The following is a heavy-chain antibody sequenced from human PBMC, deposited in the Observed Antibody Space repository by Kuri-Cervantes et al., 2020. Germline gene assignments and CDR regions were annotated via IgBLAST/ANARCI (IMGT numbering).Heavy chain of an antibody. V-gene: IGHV3-30*02. Sequence: GGSLRLSCAASGFTFSSYGMYWVRQAPGKGLEWVAFIRYDESNKYYADSVKGRFTISRDNSKNTLYLQMNSLRAEDTAVYYCAKAGPPPRRYFDLWGRGTLVTVSS. CDR3: AKAGPPPRRYFDL. CDR1: GFTFSSYG. J-gene: IGHJ2*01. CDR2: IRYDESNK.